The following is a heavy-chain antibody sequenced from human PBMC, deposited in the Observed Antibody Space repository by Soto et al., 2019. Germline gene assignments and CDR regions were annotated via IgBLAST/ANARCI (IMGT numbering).Heavy chain of an antibody. Sequence: QVQLQESGPGLVKPSETLSLTCTVSGGSISSYYWSWIRQPPGKGLEWIGYIYYSGSTNYNPSLKIRVTVSVDTSKNQFSLKLSSVTAADTAVYYCARDRGARFGGGMDVWGQGTTVTVSS. CDR3: ARDRGARFGGGMDV. V-gene: IGHV4-59*01. D-gene: IGHD3-10*01. CDR2: IYYSGST. J-gene: IGHJ6*02. CDR1: GGSISSYY.